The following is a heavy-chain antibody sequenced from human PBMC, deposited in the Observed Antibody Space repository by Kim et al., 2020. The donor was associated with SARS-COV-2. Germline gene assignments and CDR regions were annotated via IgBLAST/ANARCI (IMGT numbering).Heavy chain of an antibody. CDR2: INSSGGTT. D-gene: IGHD1-1*01. CDR1: GYTLTDYY. CDR3: ARDPGGHLERGNEAFEI. V-gene: IGHV1-46*01. J-gene: IGHJ3*02. Sequence: ASVKVSCKASGYTLTDYYIHWVRQAPGQGLEWMGVINSSGGTTTYAQKFQGRVTMTSDTSTSTVYMELSSLTSEDTAVFYCARDPGGHLERGNEAFEIWG.